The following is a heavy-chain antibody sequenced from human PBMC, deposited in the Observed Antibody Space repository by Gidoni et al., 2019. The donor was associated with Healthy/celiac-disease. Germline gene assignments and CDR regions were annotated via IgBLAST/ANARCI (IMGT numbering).Heavy chain of an antibody. CDR1: GGSISSGGYY. V-gene: IGHV4-31*03. D-gene: IGHD3-22*01. J-gene: IGHJ6*03. CDR2: IYYKGST. CDR3: ARSNYYDSSGYAYYYYYMDV. Sequence: QVQLQESGPGLVKPSQTLSLTCTVSGGSISSGGYYWSWIRQHPGKGLEWSGYIYYKGSTYYNPSLKSRVTISVDTSKNQFSLKLSSVTAADTAVYYCARSNYYDSSGYAYYYYYMDVWGKGTTVTVSS.